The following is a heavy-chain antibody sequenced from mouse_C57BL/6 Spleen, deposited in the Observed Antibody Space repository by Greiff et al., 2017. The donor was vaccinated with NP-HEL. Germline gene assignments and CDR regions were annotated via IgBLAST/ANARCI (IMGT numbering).Heavy chain of an antibody. J-gene: IGHJ2*01. CDR1: GYTFTDYY. CDR2: INPNNGGT. CDR3: ARRRYDYDGSFDY. V-gene: IGHV1-26*01. D-gene: IGHD2-4*01. Sequence: EVQLQQSGPELVKPGASVKISCKASGYTFTDYYMNWVKQSHGKSLEWIGDINPNNGGTSYNQKFKGKATLTVDKSSSTAYMELRSLTSEDSAVYYCARRRYDYDGSFDYWGQGTTLTVSS.